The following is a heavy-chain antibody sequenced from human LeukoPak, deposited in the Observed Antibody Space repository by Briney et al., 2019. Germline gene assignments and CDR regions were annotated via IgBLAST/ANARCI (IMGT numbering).Heavy chain of an antibody. CDR2: ISSSGSTI. V-gene: IGHV3-11*01. Sequence: PGGSLRLSCAASGFTFSDYYMSWIRQAPGKGLEWVSYISSSGSTIYYADSVKGRSTISRDDSRNTLYLQMNSLRGDDTAVYYCAKDVGKWESLHFFDYWGQGTLVTVSS. J-gene: IGHJ4*02. CDR1: GFTFSDYY. D-gene: IGHD1-26*01. CDR3: AKDVGKWESLHFFDY.